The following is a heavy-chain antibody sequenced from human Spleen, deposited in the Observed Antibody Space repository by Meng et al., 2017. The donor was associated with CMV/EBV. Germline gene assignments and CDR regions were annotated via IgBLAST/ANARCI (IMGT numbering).Heavy chain of an antibody. CDR3: SRDLGGNYSPFDY. CDR1: GFIFSDFY. CDR2: IRIKAYGGTT. J-gene: IGHJ4*02. D-gene: IGHD1-7*01. V-gene: IGHV3-71*01. Sequence: GSLRLSCVASGFIFSDFYMRWVRQAPGKGLEWVGSIRIKAYGGTTEYAASVRGRFTISRDESKSIAYLQMNSLKTEDTAMYYCSRDLGGNYSPFDYWGQGTLVTVSS.